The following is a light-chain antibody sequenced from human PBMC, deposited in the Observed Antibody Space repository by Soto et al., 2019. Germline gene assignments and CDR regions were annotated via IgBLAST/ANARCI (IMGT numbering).Light chain of an antibody. J-gene: IGKJ1*01. CDR3: QQYNSYRA. CDR2: KAS. CDR1: QSIDTW. V-gene: IGKV1-5*03. Sequence: DIQMTQSPSTLSASVVDRVTITCRASQSIDTWLAWHQQKPGQVPKLLISKASNLESGVPSRFSGSGSGTEFTLTISSLQPDDSATYYCQQYNSYRAFGQGTKVEV.